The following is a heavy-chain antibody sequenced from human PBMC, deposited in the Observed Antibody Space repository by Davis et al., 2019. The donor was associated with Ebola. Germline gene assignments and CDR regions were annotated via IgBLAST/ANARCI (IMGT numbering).Heavy chain of an antibody. V-gene: IGHV3-30*18. Sequence: PGGSLRLSCVGSGFSFHNFAPHWVRQAPGRGLEWVALISYDSSSDDYVGSVKGRFTISRDNSKNTLYLQMDGLTTADTAVYYCVKDTNRWFRTISYFDFWGQGTLVSVSS. CDR2: ISYDSSSD. CDR1: GFSFHNFA. CDR3: VKDTNRWFRTISYFDF. J-gene: IGHJ4*01. D-gene: IGHD2-15*01.